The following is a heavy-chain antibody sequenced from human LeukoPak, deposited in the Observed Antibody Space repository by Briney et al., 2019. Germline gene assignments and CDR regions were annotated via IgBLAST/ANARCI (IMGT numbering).Heavy chain of an antibody. CDR1: GLTSSNTW. CDR3: TTGLRAADTN. J-gene: IGHJ4*02. V-gene: IGHV3-15*01. CDR2: IKSKTDGATT. Sequence: GGSLRLSCAASGLTSSNTWMSWVRQAPGKGREWVGCIKSKTDGATTDYAAPVKGRFTISRDDSKNTLYLQMNSLNTEDTAVYYCTTGLRAADTNWGLGTPVTVSS. D-gene: IGHD6-13*01.